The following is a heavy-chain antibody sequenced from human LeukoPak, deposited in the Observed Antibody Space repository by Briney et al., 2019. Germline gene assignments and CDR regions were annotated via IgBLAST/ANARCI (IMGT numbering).Heavy chain of an antibody. CDR2: INGGNSNT. V-gene: IGHV1-3*03. D-gene: IGHD6-19*01. Sequence: ASVKVSCKASGYSLTTYAMHWVRQAPGQRLEWMGWINGGNSNTKYSQEFQGRVTITKDTSASTVYMELSSVRTEDMAVYYCARDGSGWFLDYWGQGTLVTVSS. J-gene: IGHJ4*02. CDR1: GYSLTTYA. CDR3: ARDGSGWFLDY.